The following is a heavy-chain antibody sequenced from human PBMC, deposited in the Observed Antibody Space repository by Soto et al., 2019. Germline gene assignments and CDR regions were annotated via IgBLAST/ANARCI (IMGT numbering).Heavy chain of an antibody. J-gene: IGHJ3*02. V-gene: IGHV3-30*18. CDR3: AKDYYYDSSGYPWAFDI. CDR1: GFTFSSYG. D-gene: IGHD3-22*01. Sequence: GGSLRLSCAASGFTFSSYGMHWVRQAPGKRLEWVAVISYDGSNKYYADSVKGRFTISRDNSKNTLYLQMNSLRAEDTAVYYCAKDYYYDSSGYPWAFDIWGQGTMVTVSS. CDR2: ISYDGSNK.